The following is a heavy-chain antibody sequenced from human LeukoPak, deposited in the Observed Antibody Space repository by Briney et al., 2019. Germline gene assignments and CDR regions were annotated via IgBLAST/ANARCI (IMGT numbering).Heavy chain of an antibody. Sequence: GGSLRLSCAASGFTFSSYGMHWVRQAPGKGLEWVAVISYDGSNKYYADSVKGRFTISRDNSKNTLYLQINSLRVEDTAVYYCAKGDIVVVPAAVNWGQGTLVTVSS. V-gene: IGHV3-30*18. CDR2: ISYDGSNK. J-gene: IGHJ4*02. D-gene: IGHD2-2*01. CDR1: GFTFSSYG. CDR3: AKGDIVVVPAAVN.